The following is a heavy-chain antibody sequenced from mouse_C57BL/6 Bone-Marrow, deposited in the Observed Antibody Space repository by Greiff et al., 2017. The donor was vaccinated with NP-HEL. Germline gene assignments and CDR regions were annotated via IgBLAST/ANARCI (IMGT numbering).Heavy chain of an antibody. CDR3: ARYRQLRLRKAMDY. V-gene: IGHV1-64*01. Sequence: QVQLKQPGAELVKPGASVKLSCKASGYTFTSYWMHWVKQRPGQGLEWIGMIHPNSGSTNYNEKFKSKATLTVDKSSSTAYMQLSSLTSEDSAVYYCARYRQLRLRKAMDYWGQGTSVTVSS. CDR2: IHPNSGST. CDR1: GYTFTSYW. D-gene: IGHD3-2*02. J-gene: IGHJ4*01.